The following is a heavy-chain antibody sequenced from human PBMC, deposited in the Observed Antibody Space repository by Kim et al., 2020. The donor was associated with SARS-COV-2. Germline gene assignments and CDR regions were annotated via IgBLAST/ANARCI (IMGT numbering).Heavy chain of an antibody. Sequence: RFTISRDNAKNSLYLQMNSLRAEDTAVYYCARDSRIAAAGTGYYYGMDVWGQGTTVTVSS. CDR3: ARDSRIAAAGTGYYYGMDV. D-gene: IGHD6-13*01. V-gene: IGHV3-11*06. J-gene: IGHJ6*02.